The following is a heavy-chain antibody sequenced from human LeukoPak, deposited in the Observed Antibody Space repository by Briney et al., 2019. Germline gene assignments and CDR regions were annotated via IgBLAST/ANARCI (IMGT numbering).Heavy chain of an antibody. Sequence: GGSLRLSCAASGFTFSSYEMNWVRQAPGKGLEWVSYISSSGSTIYYADSVKGRFTISRDNAKNSLYLQMNSLRAEDTAVYYCARDTPGVRGLFDYRGQGTLVTVSS. CDR2: ISSSGSTI. V-gene: IGHV3-48*03. CDR3: ARDTPGVRGLFDY. J-gene: IGHJ4*02. D-gene: IGHD3-10*01. CDR1: GFTFSSYE.